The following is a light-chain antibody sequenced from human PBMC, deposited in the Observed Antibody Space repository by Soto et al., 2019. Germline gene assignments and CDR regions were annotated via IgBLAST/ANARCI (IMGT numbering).Light chain of an antibody. J-gene: IGLJ2*01. CDR1: SSDVGAYNF. Sequence: QSVLTQPASVSGSPGQSITISCSGTSSDVGAYNFVSWYLQHPGKAPKLLIFEVSNRPSGVSDRFSGSKSGNTAPLTISGLQAEDEADYYCSSYTSTSTLVVFGGGTKLTVL. CDR3: SSYTSTSTLVV. V-gene: IGLV2-14*01. CDR2: EVS.